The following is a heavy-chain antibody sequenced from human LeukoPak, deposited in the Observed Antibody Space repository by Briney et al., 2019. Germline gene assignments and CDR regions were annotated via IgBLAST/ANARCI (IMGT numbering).Heavy chain of an antibody. CDR1: GLTVSSMY. CDR2: IYGGGST. Sequence: PGGSLRLSCAASGLTVSSMYMSWVRQAPGKGLEWVSVIYGGGSTFYADSVKSRFTISRDNSKNTLYLQMNGLRAEDTAVYYCARGNPGYSSSWTDYWGQGTLVTVSS. V-gene: IGHV3-53*05. CDR3: ARGNPGYSSSWTDY. J-gene: IGHJ4*02. D-gene: IGHD6-13*01.